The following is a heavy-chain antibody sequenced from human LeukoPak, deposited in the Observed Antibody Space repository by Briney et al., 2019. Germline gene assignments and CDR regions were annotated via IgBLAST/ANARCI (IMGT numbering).Heavy chain of an antibody. CDR1: GGSISNSSYY. D-gene: IGHD5-24*01. CDR3: ARHGRMGTINPSY. V-gene: IGHV4-39*01. Sequence: SETLSLTCIVSGGSISNSSYYWGWIRQPPGKGLEWIGSMYYSGSNYYNPSLKSRATISVDTSKNQFSLKLSSVTAADTAVYYCARHGRMGTINPSYWGQGTLVTVSS. CDR2: MYYSGSN. J-gene: IGHJ4*02.